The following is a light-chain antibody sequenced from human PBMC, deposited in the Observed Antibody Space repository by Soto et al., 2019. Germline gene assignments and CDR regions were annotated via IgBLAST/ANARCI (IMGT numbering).Light chain of an antibody. CDR1: QSISSW. CDR3: QQYNSYPYT. Sequence: DIQMTQSPSTLSASVGDRVTITCRASQSISSWLAWYQQKPGKAPRLLIYKASSLESGVPSRFSGSGSGTEFTLTISSLQPDDFATYYCQQYNSYPYTFGQGTKLEIK. CDR2: KAS. J-gene: IGKJ2*01. V-gene: IGKV1-5*03.